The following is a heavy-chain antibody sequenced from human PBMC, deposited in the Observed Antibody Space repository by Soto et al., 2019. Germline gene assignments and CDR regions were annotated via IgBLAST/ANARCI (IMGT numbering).Heavy chain of an antibody. D-gene: IGHD6-19*01. CDR1: GFTFSNYW. J-gene: IGHJ4*02. CDR3: VRFSILVSGRGRGAFFAS. CDR2: IKEDGSEK. Sequence: EVQLVESGGGLVQPGGSLRLSCAASGFTFSNYWMSWVRQVPGKGLAWVSNIKEDGSEKYYVDSVKGRFTISRDNAKNSVHIQMDRLRDEDTAVYYCVRFSILVSGRGRGAFFASWGQGTPVTVSS. V-gene: IGHV3-7*03.